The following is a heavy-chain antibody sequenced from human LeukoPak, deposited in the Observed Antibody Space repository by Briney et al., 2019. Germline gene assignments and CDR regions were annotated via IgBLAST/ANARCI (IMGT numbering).Heavy chain of an antibody. Sequence: PSQTLSLTCTVSGGSISSGGYYWSWIRLHPGKGLEWIGYIYYSGSTYYNPSLKSRVTISVDTSKNQFSLKLSSVTAADTAVYYCARGGGRGPALRHYFDYWGQGTLVTVSS. CDR1: GGSISSGGYY. V-gene: IGHV4-31*03. CDR3: ARGGGRGPALRHYFDY. J-gene: IGHJ4*02. D-gene: IGHD2-15*01. CDR2: IYYSGST.